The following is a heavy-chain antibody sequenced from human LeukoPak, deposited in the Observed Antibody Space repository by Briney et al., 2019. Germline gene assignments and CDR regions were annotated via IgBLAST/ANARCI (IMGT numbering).Heavy chain of an antibody. D-gene: IGHD2-2*02. Sequence: PGGALRLSCAASGFTFSSYAMHWVRQAPGKGLEGVAVISYYGSNKYYADSVKGRFTISRDNSKHTLYLQMNSLRAEDTAVYYCARDFYVVVVPAAISRLYYYYYGMDVCGQGTTVTVSS. CDR1: GFTFSSYA. CDR2: ISYYGSNK. J-gene: IGHJ6*02. CDR3: ARDFYVVVVPAAISRLYYYYYGMDV. V-gene: IGHV3-30-3*01.